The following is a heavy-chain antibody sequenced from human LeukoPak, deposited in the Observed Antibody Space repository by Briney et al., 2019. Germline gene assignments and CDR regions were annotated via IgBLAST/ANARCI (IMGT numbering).Heavy chain of an antibody. J-gene: IGHJ4*02. Sequence: GASVKVSCKATGYTFTGHYMHWVRQAPGQGLEWMGWINPHSGGTNYAQRFQGRVTLTRDTSISIAYMELSSLRSDDTAVYWCARRRVDEIGTFDYWGQGTLVTVSS. V-gene: IGHV1-2*02. CDR2: INPHSGGT. CDR3: ARRRVDEIGTFDY. CDR1: GYTFTGHY. D-gene: IGHD1-1*01.